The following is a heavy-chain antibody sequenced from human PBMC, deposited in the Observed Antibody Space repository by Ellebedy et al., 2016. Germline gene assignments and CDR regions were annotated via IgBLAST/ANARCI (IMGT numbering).Heavy chain of an antibody. V-gene: IGHV1-8*01. J-gene: IGHJ4*02. CDR3: ARGRGLGYSSSSGLFDY. Sequence: ASVKVSCXASGYTFTSYDINWVRQATGQGLEWMGWMNPNSGNTGYAQKFQGRVTMTRNTSISTAYMELSSLRSEDTAVYYCARGRGLGYSSSSGLFDYWGQGTLVTVSS. CDR2: MNPNSGNT. CDR1: GYTFTSYD. D-gene: IGHD6-6*01.